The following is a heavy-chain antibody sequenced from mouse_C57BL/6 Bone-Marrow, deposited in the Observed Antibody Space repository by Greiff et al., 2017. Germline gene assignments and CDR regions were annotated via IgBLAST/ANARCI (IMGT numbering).Heavy chain of an antibody. J-gene: IGHJ3*01. D-gene: IGHD2-4*01. CDR2: ISYDGSN. V-gene: IGHV3-6*01. CDR1: GYSITSGYY. Sequence: EVQLQQSGPGLVKPSQSLSLTCSVTGYSITSGYYWYWIRQFPGNKLEWMGYISYDGSNNYNPSLTNRISITRDTSKNQFFLKLNSVTTEDTATYYCARVPIYDYAWFAYWGQGTLVTVSA. CDR3: ARVPIYDYAWFAY.